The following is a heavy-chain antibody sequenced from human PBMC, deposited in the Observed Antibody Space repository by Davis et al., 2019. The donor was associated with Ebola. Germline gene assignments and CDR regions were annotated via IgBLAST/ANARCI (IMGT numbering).Heavy chain of an antibody. D-gene: IGHD6-19*01. V-gene: IGHV3-30-3*01. CDR2: ISYDGSNK. CDR3: ARHKIAVAGTQGAFDI. CDR1: GFTFSSYA. J-gene: IGHJ3*02. Sequence: GESLKISCAASGFTFSSYAMHWVRQAPGKGLEWVAVISYDGSNKYYADSVKGRFTISRDNSKNTLYLQMNSLRAEDTAVYYCARHKIAVAGTQGAFDIWGQGTMVTVSS.